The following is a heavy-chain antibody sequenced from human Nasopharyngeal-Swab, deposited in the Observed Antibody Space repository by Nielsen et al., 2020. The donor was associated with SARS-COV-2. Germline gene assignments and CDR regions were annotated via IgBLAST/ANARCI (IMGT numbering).Heavy chain of an antibody. CDR2: IYYSGST. Sequence: ESLKISCTVSGGSISSYYWSWIRQPPGKGLEWIGYIYYSGSTNYNPSLKSRVTISVDTSKNQFSLKLSSVTAADTAVYYCARDLDYYDSSGYDYWGQGTLVTVSS. CDR1: GGSISSYY. D-gene: IGHD3-22*01. J-gene: IGHJ4*02. V-gene: IGHV4-59*01. CDR3: ARDLDYYDSSGYDY.